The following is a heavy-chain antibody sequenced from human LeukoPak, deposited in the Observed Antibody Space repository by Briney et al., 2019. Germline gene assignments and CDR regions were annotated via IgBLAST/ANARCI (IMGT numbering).Heavy chain of an antibody. V-gene: IGHV3-21*01. D-gene: IGHD3-22*01. CDR3: AKDLYYYDSSGSPFDY. J-gene: IGHJ4*02. Sequence: GSLRLSCAASGFTFSSYSMNWVRQAPGKGLEWVSSISSSSSYIYYADSVKGRFTISRDNAKNSLYLQMNSLRAEDTAVYYCAKDLYYYDSSGSPFDYWGQGTLVTVSS. CDR2: ISSSSSYI. CDR1: GFTFSSYS.